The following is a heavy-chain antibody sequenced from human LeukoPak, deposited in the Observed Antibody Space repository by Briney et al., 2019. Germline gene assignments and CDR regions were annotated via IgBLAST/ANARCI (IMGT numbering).Heavy chain of an antibody. CDR2: ISYDGNIR. J-gene: IGHJ4*02. CDR1: GFTFTSYN. Sequence: GGSLRLSCVASGFTFTSYNMHWVRQPPGKGLEWVAFISYDGNIRYWDSVEGRFTISRDNSKNTLYLQMNSLRAEDTAVYFCAKVFERGVVLPTWDYWGQGTLVTVSS. D-gene: IGHD1-1*01. V-gene: IGHV3-30*04. CDR3: AKVFERGVVLPTWDY.